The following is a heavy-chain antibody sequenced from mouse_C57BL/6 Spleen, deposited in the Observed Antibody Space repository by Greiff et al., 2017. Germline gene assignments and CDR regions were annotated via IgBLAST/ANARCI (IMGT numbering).Heavy chain of an antibody. CDR1: GYTFTGYW. V-gene: IGHV1-9*01. CDR2: ILPGSGST. Sequence: QVQLQQSGAELMKPGASVKLSCKATGYTFTGYWIEWVKQRPGHGLEWIGEILPGSGSTNCNEKFKGKATFTADTSSNTAYMQLSSLTTEDSAIYYCASRTGTSFAYWGQGTLVTVSA. D-gene: IGHD4-1*01. CDR3: ASRTGTSFAY. J-gene: IGHJ3*01.